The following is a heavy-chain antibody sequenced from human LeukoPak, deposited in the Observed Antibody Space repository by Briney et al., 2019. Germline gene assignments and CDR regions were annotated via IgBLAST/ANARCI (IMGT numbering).Heavy chain of an antibody. CDR1: GFTFSSYS. J-gene: IGHJ4*02. CDR2: ISSSSSYI. D-gene: IGHD2-15*01. CDR3: AREIYCSGGSCYPDDY. Sequence: GGSLRLSCAASGFTFSSYSMNWVRQAPGKGLEWVSSISSSSSYIYYADSVKGRLTISRDNAKNSLYLQMNSLRAEDTAVYYCAREIYCSGGSCYPDDYWGQGTLVTVSS. V-gene: IGHV3-21*01.